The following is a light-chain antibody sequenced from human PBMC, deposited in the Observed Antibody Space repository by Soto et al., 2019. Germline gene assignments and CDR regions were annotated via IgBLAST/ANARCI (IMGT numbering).Light chain of an antibody. J-gene: IGLJ2*01. CDR2: NNS. V-gene: IGLV2-18*01. CDR3: ATWDDSLDGPV. CDR1: STDFVSYNR. Sequence: QSALTQPPSVSGSPGQSVTISCTGTSTDFVSYNRVSWYQQPPGTAPKLLIQNNSERPSGVPDRFSGSKSGTSASLAISGLQSEDEGDYYCATWDDSLDGPVFGGGTKLTVL.